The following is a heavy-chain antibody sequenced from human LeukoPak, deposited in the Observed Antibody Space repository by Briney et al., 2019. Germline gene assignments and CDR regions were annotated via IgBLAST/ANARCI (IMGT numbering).Heavy chain of an antibody. Sequence: SVKVSCKASGGTFSSYAISWVRQAPGQGLEWMGRIIPIFGIANYAQKFQGRVTITADKSTSTAYMELSSLRSEDTAVYYCAKVGRYSELPNWFDPWGQGTLVTVSS. CDR2: IIPIFGIA. V-gene: IGHV1-69*04. D-gene: IGHD2-15*01. J-gene: IGHJ5*02. CDR1: GGTFSSYA. CDR3: AKVGRYSELPNWFDP.